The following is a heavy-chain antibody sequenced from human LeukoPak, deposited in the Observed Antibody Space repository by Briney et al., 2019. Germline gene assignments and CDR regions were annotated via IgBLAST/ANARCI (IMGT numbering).Heavy chain of an antibody. J-gene: IGHJ6*02. Sequence: PGGSLRLSCSASGFTFNNYAMTWVRQAPGKGLEWVSAISASGSSTFYADSVRGRFTISRDNSKNTLFLQMNSQRVEDSAIFYCAKAIPVDFVIVPAAPYYYGVDVWGQGTTVNVSS. CDR3: AKAIPVDFVIVPAAPYYYGVDV. CDR1: GFTFNNYA. V-gene: IGHV3-23*01. D-gene: IGHD2-2*01. CDR2: ISASGSST.